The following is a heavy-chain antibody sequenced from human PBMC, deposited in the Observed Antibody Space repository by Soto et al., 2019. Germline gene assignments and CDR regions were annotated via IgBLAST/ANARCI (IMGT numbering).Heavy chain of an antibody. CDR2: ISYDGSNK. Sequence: PGGSLRLSCAASGFTFSSYAMHWVRQAPGKGLEWVAVISYDGSNKYYADSVKGRFTISRDNSKNTLYLQMNSLRAEDTAVYYCARDLGGDDSSGYHRLPYYYYGMDVCGQGTTVPVSS. V-gene: IGHV3-30-3*01. D-gene: IGHD3-22*01. CDR1: GFTFSSYA. J-gene: IGHJ6*02. CDR3: ARDLGGDDSSGYHRLPYYYYGMDV.